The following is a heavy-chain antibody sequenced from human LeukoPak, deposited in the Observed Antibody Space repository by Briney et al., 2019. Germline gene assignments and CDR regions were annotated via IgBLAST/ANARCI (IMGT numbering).Heavy chain of an antibody. CDR3: ARGGGYSYGLGEYNWFDP. V-gene: IGHV4-61*08. J-gene: IGHJ5*02. CDR1: GGSISSGGYY. CDR2: IYYSGST. D-gene: IGHD5-18*01. Sequence: PSETLSLTCTVSGGSISSGGYYWSWIRQPPGKGLEWIGYIYYSGSTNYNPSLKSRVTISVDTSKNQFSLKLSSVTAADTAVYYCARGGGYSYGLGEYNWFDPWGQGTLVTVSS.